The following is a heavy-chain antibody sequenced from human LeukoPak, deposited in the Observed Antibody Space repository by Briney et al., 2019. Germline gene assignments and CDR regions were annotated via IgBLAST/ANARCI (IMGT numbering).Heavy chain of an antibody. CDR2: IYHSGST. D-gene: IGHD5-24*01. V-gene: IGHV4-38-2*02. J-gene: IGHJ4*02. Sequence: SETLSLTCTVSGYSISSGYYWGWIRQPPGKGLEWIGSIYHSGSTYYNPSLKSRVTISVDTSKNQFSLKLSSVTAADTAVYYCARGGDGPGDYWGQGTLVTVSS. CDR3: ARGGDGPGDY. CDR1: GYSISSGYY.